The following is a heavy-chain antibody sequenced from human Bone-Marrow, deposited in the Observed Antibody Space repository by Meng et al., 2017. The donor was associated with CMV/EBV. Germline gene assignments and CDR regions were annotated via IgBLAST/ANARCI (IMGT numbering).Heavy chain of an antibody. V-gene: IGHV3-30*02. D-gene: IGHD6-13*01. CDR1: GFTFSSYG. CDR3: AREGYSSSWPNWFDP. Sequence: GGSLRLSCAASGFTFSSYGMHWVRQALGKGLEWVAFIRYDGSNKYYADSVKGRFTISRDNSKNTLYLQMNSLRAEDTAVYYCAREGYSSSWPNWFDPWGQGTLVTVSS. CDR2: IRYDGSNK. J-gene: IGHJ5*02.